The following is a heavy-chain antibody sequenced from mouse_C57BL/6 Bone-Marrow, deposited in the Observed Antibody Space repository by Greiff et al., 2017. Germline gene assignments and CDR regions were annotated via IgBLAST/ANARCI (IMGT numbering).Heavy chain of an antibody. CDR2: IDPSDSYT. CDR3: ARDNLPRLRGGWFAY. Sequence: QVQLKQPGAELVKPGASVKLSCKASGYTFTSYWMQWVKQRPGQGLEWIGEIDPSDSYTNYNQKFKGKATLTVDTVSSTAYMQLSSLTSEDSAVYYCARDNLPRLRGGWFAYWGQGTLVTVSA. V-gene: IGHV1-50*01. J-gene: IGHJ3*01. D-gene: IGHD3-2*02. CDR1: GYTFTSYW.